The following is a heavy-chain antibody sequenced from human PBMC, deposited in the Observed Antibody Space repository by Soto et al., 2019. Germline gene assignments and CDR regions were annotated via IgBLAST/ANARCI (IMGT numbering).Heavy chain of an antibody. J-gene: IGHJ4*02. CDR2: INHSGST. D-gene: IGHD6-19*01. CDR1: GGSFSGYY. V-gene: IGHV4-34*01. CDR3: ARHNSGWSFDY. Sequence: SETLSLTCAVYGGSFSGYYWSWIRQPPGKGLEWIGEINHSGSTNYNPSLKSRVTISVDTSKNQFSLKLSSVTAADTAVYYCARHNSGWSFDYWGQGTLVTVSS.